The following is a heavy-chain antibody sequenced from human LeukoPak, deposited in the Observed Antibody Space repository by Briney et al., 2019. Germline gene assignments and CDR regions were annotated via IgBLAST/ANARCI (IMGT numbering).Heavy chain of an antibody. V-gene: IGHV3-48*03. CDR3: ARAFDY. J-gene: IGHJ4*02. CDR2: ITNSGSTI. CDR1: GFTFSSYE. Sequence: GGSLRLTCAASGFTFSSYEMNWVRQAPGKGLEWVSYITNSGSTIYYADSVKGRFTISRDNAKNSLYLQMNSPRAEDTAIYYCARAFDYWGQGTLVTVSS.